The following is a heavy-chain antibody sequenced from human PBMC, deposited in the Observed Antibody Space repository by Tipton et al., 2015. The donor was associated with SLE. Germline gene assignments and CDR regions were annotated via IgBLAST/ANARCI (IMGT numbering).Heavy chain of an antibody. CDR1: GGSFRGYY. Sequence: TLSLTCTVYGGSFRGYYWTWIRQPPRKGLEWIGEINHSGNTNYNPSLKSRVTISVDTSKNQFSLKLSSVTAADTAVYYCARPNGSGWGGYYGMDVWGQGTTVTVSS. J-gene: IGHJ6*02. CDR3: ARPNGSGWGGYYGMDV. D-gene: IGHD6-19*01. CDR2: INHSGNT. V-gene: IGHV4-34*01.